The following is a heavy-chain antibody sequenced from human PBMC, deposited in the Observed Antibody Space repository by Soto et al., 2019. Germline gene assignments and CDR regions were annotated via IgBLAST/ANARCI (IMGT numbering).Heavy chain of an antibody. CDR2: INADNGNT. CDR1: GYTFTSYA. Sequence: ASVKVSCKASGYTFTSYAMHWVRQAPGQGLEWMGWINADNGNTEYAQKLQGRVTMTTDTSTSTAYMELRSLRSDDTAVYYCARGYSYGSRWFDPWGQGTLVTVSS. CDR3: ARGYSYGSRWFDP. D-gene: IGHD5-18*01. V-gene: IGHV1-3*01. J-gene: IGHJ5*02.